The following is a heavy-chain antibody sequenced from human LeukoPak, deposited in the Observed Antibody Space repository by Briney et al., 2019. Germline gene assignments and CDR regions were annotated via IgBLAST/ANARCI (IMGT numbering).Heavy chain of an antibody. CDR1: GFTFSSYG. J-gene: IGHJ4*02. CDR3: AKGSCRSGGSCYSSDD. Sequence: GGSLRLSCAASGFTFSSYGMSWVRQAPGKGLEWVSAISGSGGSTYYADSVRGRFTISRDNSKNTLYLQMNSLRAEDTAVYYCAKGSCRSGGSCYSSDDWGQGTLVTVSS. D-gene: IGHD2-15*01. V-gene: IGHV3-23*01. CDR2: ISGSGGST.